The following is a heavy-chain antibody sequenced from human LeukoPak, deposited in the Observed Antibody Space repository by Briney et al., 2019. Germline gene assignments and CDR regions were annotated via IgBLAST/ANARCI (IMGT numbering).Heavy chain of an antibody. CDR1: GGTFSTLSSYA. J-gene: IGHJ4*02. CDR2: IIPIFGAA. D-gene: IGHD1-26*01. CDR3: ARLGGSYEDY. V-gene: IGHV1-69*13. Sequence: EASVKVSCKASGGTFSTLSSYAVSWVRQAPGPRLEWMGGIIPIFGAANYALKFQGRVTITAYESTSTAYMELSALKSEDTAVYFCARLGGSYEDYWGQGTLVTVSS.